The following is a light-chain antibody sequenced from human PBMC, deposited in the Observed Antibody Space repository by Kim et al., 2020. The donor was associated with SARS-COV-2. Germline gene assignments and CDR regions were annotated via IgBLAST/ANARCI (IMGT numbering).Light chain of an antibody. J-gene: IGKJ5*01. V-gene: IGKV1-5*03. CDR3: QHYNNFPIT. CDR2: KTS. CDR1: QSFSSW. Sequence: DIQMTQSPSTLSASVGDRVTITCRASQSFSSWLAWYQQKPGKVPKLLIYKTSILESGVPSRFSGSGSGTEFTLTISSLQPDDFATYYCQHYNNFPITFGQGTRLEIK.